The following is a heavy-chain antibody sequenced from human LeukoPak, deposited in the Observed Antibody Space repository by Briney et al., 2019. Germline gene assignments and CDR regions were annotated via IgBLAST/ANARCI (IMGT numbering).Heavy chain of an antibody. D-gene: IGHD3-3*01. CDR3: AREGSYDFWSGPSYYYYGMDV. J-gene: IGHJ6*02. Sequence: SVKVSCKASGGTFSSYAISWVRQAPGQGLEWMGRIIPILGIANYAQKFQGRVTITADKSTSTAYMELSSLRSEDTAVYYCAREGSYDFWSGPSYYYYGMDVWGQGTTVTVSS. CDR2: IIPILGIA. V-gene: IGHV1-69*04. CDR1: GGTFSSYA.